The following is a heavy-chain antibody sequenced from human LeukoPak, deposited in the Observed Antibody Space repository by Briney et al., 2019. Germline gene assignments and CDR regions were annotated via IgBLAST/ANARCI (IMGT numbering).Heavy chain of an antibody. D-gene: IGHD1-26*01. CDR1: GFTFSNTW. CDR2: IKIKIDGATA. Sequence: GGSLRLSCAASGFTFSNTWMSWVRQAPGKGLEWVGRIKIKIDGATADYAAPVKGRFTISRDDSKDTLYLQMNSLRDEDTALYYCVREVSGRFDYWGQGALVTVSS. J-gene: IGHJ4*02. CDR3: VREVSGRFDY. V-gene: IGHV3-15*01.